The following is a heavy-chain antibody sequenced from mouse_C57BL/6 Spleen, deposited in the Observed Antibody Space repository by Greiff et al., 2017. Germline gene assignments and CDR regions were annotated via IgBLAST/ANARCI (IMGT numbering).Heavy chain of an antibody. V-gene: IGHV1-59*01. CDR2: IDPSDSYT. J-gene: IGHJ4*01. Sequence: QVQLQQPGAELVRPGTSVKLSCKASGYTFTSYWMHWVKQRPGQGLEWIGVIDPSDSYTNYNQKFKGKATLTVDTSSSTAYMQLSSLTSEDSAVYYCARHGSSYGAMDYWGQGTSVTVSS. D-gene: IGHD1-1*01. CDR1: GYTFTSYW. CDR3: ARHGSSYGAMDY.